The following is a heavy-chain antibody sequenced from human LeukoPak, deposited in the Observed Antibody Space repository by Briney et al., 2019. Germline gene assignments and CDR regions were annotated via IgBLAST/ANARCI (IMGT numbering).Heavy chain of an antibody. Sequence: GESLKISCKGSGYSFTTYWIGWVRQMPGKGLEWMGIIYPGDSDTRYSPSFQGQVTISADKSISTAYLHWSSLKASDTAMYYCARDLKIAAAGTEDYYYYGMDVWGQGTTVTVSS. J-gene: IGHJ6*02. CDR1: GYSFTTYW. D-gene: IGHD6-13*01. CDR3: ARDLKIAAAGTEDYYYYGMDV. V-gene: IGHV5-51*01. CDR2: IYPGDSDT.